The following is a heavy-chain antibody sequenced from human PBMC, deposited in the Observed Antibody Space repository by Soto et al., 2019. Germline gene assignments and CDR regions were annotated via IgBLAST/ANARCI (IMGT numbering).Heavy chain of an antibody. CDR3: ARVGPDGTFFDY. V-gene: IGHV4-59*01. CDR2: IYYSGST. CDR1: GGSISSYY. J-gene: IGHJ4*02. Sequence: SETLSLTCTVSGGSISSYYWSWIRQPPGKGLEWIGYIYYSGSTNYSPSLRSRVTISVDTSKNQFSLKLTSVTAADTAVYYCARVGPDGTFFDYWGQGTLVTVSS.